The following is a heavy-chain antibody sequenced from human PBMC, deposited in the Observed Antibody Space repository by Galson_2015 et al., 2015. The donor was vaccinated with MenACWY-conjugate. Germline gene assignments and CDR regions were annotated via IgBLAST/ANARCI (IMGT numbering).Heavy chain of an antibody. J-gene: IGHJ6*02. CDR2: IYYSGET. CDR3: AREQGGYHYYYGMDV. D-gene: IGHD3-16*02. Sequence: ETLSLTCTVSGGSISSTSYYWGWIRQPPGKGLEWIGSIYYSGETYYNPSLKSRVTISVDTSKNQFSLQLSSVTAADTAVYYCAREQGGYHYYYGMDVWGQGTTVTVS. CDR1: GGSISSTSYY. V-gene: IGHV4-39*07.